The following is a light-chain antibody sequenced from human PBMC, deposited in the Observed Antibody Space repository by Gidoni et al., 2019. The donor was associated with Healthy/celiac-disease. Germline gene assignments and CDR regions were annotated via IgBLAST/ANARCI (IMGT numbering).Light chain of an antibody. J-gene: IGKJ1*01. CDR1: QSLLHSNGYNY. CDR3: MQALQTPWT. V-gene: IGKV2-28*01. CDR2: LGS. Sequence: DIVRTQSPLSLPVTPGEPASISCRPSQSLLHSNGYNYLDWYLQKPGQSPQLLIYLGSNRASGVPDRFSGSGSGTDFTLKISRVEAEDVGVYYCMQALQTPWTFGQGTKVEIK.